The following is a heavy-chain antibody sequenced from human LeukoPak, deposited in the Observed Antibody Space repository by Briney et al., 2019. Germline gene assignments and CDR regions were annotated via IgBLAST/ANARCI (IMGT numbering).Heavy chain of an antibody. CDR1: GFTFSNYG. CDR2: ISSGSTYI. Sequence: GGSLRLSCAASGFTFSNYGMNWVRQAPGKGLEWVSSISSGSTYIYYADSVKGRYTISRDNAKNSLYLQMNRLRAKDTAVYYCARHRTTNIAHGSTYGSGSFNWFDPWGQGTLVTVSS. J-gene: IGHJ5*02. CDR3: ARHRTTNIAHGSTYGSGSFNWFDP. D-gene: IGHD3-10*01. V-gene: IGHV3-21*01.